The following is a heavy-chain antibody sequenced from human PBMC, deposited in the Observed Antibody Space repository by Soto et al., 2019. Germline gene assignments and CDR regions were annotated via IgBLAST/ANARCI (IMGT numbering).Heavy chain of an antibody. CDR2: ISGSGGST. CDR3: AKDLRSPAAITVAYFDY. J-gene: IGHJ4*02. D-gene: IGHD2-2*01. Sequence: EVQLLESGGGLVQPGGSLRLSCAASGFTFSSYAMSWVRQAPGKGLEWVSAISGSGGSTYYADSVKGRFTISRDNSKNTVYLQMNSLRAEDTAVYYCAKDLRSPAAITVAYFDYWGQGTLVTVSS. CDR1: GFTFSSYA. V-gene: IGHV3-23*01.